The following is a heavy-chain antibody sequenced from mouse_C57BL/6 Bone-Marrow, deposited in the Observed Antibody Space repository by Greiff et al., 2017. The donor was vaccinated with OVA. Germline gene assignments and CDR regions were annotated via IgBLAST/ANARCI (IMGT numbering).Heavy chain of an antibody. D-gene: IGHD2-4*01. J-gene: IGHJ2*01. Sequence: QVQLQQPGAELVKPGASVKMSCKASGYTFTSYWITWVKQRPGQGLEWIGDIYPGSGSTNYNEKFKSKATLTVDTSSSTAYMQLSSLTSEDSAVYYCARSGVYYDYDSFDDWGQGTTLTVSS. V-gene: IGHV1-55*01. CDR3: ARSGVYYDYDSFDD. CDR1: GYTFTSYW. CDR2: IYPGSGST.